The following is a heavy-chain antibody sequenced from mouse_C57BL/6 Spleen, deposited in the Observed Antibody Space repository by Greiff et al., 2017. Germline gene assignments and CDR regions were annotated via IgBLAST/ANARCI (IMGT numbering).Heavy chain of an antibody. Sequence: EVKLVESGGGLVKPGGSLKLSCAASGFTFSDYGMHWVRQAPEKGLEWVAYISSGSSTIYYADTVKGRFTISRDNAKNTLFLQMTSLRSEDTAMYYCARAPSTVVDYFDYWGQGTTLTVSS. V-gene: IGHV5-17*01. J-gene: IGHJ2*01. CDR1: GFTFSDYG. D-gene: IGHD1-1*01. CDR3: ARAPSTVVDYFDY. CDR2: ISSGSSTI.